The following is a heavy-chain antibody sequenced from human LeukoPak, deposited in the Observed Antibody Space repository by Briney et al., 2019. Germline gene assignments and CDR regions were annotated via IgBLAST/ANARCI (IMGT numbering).Heavy chain of an antibody. D-gene: IGHD3-22*01. CDR3: ARHSIVNYYNSSGYRTIPDAFDI. V-gene: IGHV4-39*01. CDR2: IYYSGST. CDR1: GGSISSSSYY. Sequence: PSETLSLTCTVSGGSISSSSYYWGWIRQPPGKGLEWIGSIYYSGSTYYNPSLKSRVTISVDTSKNQFSLKLSSVTAADTAVYYCARHSIVNYYNSSGYRTIPDAFDIWGQGTMVTVSS. J-gene: IGHJ3*02.